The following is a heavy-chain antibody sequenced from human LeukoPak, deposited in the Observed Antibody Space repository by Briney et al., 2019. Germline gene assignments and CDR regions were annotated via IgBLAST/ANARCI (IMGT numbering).Heavy chain of an antibody. CDR2: MNPNSGST. CDR1: GYTFTSYD. CDR3: AIYSKQWLVRRVFDY. V-gene: IGHV1-8*01. Sequence: ASVKVSCKASGYTFTSYDINWVRQATGQGLEWMGWMNPNSGSTGYAQKFQGRVTMTRNTSISTAYMELSSLRSEDTAVYYCAIYSKQWLVRRVFDYWGQGTLVTVSS. D-gene: IGHD6-19*01. J-gene: IGHJ4*02.